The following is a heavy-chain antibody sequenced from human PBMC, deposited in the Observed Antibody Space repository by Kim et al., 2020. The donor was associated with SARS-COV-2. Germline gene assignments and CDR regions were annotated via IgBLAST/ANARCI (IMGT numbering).Heavy chain of an antibody. J-gene: IGHJ4*02. Sequence: GGSLRLSCAASGFTFSASVMRWVRQAPGKGLQWVSTITESGDRTTYADSVKGRFTISRDNFKNTLFLQMNSLRAEDTAVYYCAKDHQWSLEYWGQGSLVTVSS. CDR2: ITESGDRT. CDR1: GFTFSASV. D-gene: IGHD2-8*01. CDR3: AKDHQWSLEY. V-gene: IGHV3-23*01.